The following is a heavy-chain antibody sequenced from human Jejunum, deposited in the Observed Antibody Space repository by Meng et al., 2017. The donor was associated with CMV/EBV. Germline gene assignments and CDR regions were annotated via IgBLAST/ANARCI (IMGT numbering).Heavy chain of an antibody. CDR2: ISTYNGNT. CDR3: ARGVVTMTRYYLDY. CDR1: GDTFPGHF. D-gene: IGHD2-21*02. Sequence: GDTFPGHFLHWVRRAPGQGLEWMGWISTYNGNTHYAQKLQGRATMTTDTSTSTAYMEGRSLKSDDTAVYYCARGVVTMTRYYLDYWGQGTLVTVSS. J-gene: IGHJ4*02. V-gene: IGHV1-18*04.